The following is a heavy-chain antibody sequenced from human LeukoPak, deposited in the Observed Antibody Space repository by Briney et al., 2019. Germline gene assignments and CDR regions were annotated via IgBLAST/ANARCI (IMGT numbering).Heavy chain of an antibody. CDR2: IYYSGST. V-gene: IGHV4-59*08. CDR1: GGSFSGYY. D-gene: IGHD1-26*01. CDR3: ARSRSYPYYFDY. J-gene: IGHJ4*02. Sequence: SETLSLTCAVYGGSFSGYYWSWIRQPPGKGLEWIGYIYYSGSTNYNPSLKSRVTISVDTSKNQFSLKLSSVTAADTAVYYCARSRSYPYYFDYWGQGTLVTVSS.